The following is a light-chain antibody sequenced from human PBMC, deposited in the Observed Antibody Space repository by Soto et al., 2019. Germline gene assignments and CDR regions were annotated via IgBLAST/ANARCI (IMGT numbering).Light chain of an antibody. CDR3: NSYTTINTVL. CDR1: SSDVGNYKY. CDR2: DVN. V-gene: IGLV2-14*03. Sequence: QSVLTQPASVSGSPGQSITISCTGTSSDVGNYKYVSWYQQHPGKAPKLIIYDVNYRPSGVSNRFSGSKSGNTASLTISGLQAEDEADYYCNSYTTINTVLFGGGTKVTVL. J-gene: IGLJ2*01.